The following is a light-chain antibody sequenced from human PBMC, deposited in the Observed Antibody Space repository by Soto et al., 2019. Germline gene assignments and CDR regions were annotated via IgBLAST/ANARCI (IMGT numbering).Light chain of an antibody. CDR1: QSTSTW. J-gene: IGKJ1*01. V-gene: IGKV1-5*03. Sequence: DIQMTQSPSTLSASVGDRVTITCRASQSTSTWLAWYQQRPGKTPKLLISEASKLESGVPSRFSGCGSGTEFTLTISSLQPDDFATYYCQQYSTYPYAFGQGTKVEIK. CDR2: EAS. CDR3: QQYSTYPYA.